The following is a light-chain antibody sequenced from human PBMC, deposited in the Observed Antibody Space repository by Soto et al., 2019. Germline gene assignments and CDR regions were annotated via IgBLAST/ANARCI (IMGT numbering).Light chain of an antibody. V-gene: IGLV2-11*01. Sequence: QSVLTQPRSVSGSPGQSVTISCTGPSSDVGGYNYVSWYQQHPGKAPKLMIYDVSKRPSGVPDRFSGSKSGNTASLTISGLQAEDEADYYCCSYAGSSTSYVFGTGTKVTVL. CDR2: DVS. CDR3: CSYAGSSTSYV. J-gene: IGLJ1*01. CDR1: SSDVGGYNY.